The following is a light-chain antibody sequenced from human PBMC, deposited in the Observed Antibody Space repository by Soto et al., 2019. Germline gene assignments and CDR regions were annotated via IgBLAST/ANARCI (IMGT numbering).Light chain of an antibody. J-gene: IGKJ4*01. V-gene: IGKV3-20*01. CDR3: QHYDGSLT. Sequence: EIVLTQSPHPLSLSPGERASLSCRTSQTISSSYFAWYQQKPGQSPRLLVYAASIRAPGIPDRFSGSGSGADFTLTISRLEPADFAVYYCQHYDGSLTFGGGTRVEIK. CDR1: QTISSSY. CDR2: AAS.